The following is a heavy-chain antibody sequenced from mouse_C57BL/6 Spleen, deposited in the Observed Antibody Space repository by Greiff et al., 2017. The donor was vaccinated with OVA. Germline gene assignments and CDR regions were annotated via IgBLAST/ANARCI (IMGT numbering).Heavy chain of an antibody. CDR3: ARWDSFYYAMDY. D-gene: IGHD2-12*01. CDR2: FHPNSGST. V-gene: IGHV1-64*01. Sequence: QVQLQQPGAELVKPGASVKLSCKASGYTFTSYWMHWVKQRPGQGLEWIGMFHPNSGSTNYNEKFKSKATLTVDKSSSTAYMQLSSLTSEDSAVDYCARWDSFYYAMDYWGQGTSVTVSS. J-gene: IGHJ4*01. CDR1: GYTFTSYW.